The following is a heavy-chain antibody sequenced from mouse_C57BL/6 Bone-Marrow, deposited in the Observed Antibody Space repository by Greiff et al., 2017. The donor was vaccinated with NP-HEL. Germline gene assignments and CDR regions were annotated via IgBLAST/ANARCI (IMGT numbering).Heavy chain of an antibody. CDR1: GYTFTSYG. CDR2: IYPRSGNT. J-gene: IGHJ3*01. CDR3: ANYIPY. D-gene: IGHD1-3*01. V-gene: IGHV1-81*01. Sequence: VKLMESGAELARPGASVKLTCKASGYTFTSYGISWVKQRTGQGLEWIGEIYPRSGNTYYNEKFKGKATLTADKSSSTAYMELRSLTSEDSAVYFCANYIPYWGQGTLVTVSA.